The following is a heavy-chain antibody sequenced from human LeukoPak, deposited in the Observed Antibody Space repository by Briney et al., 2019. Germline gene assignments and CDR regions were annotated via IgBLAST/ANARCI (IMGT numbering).Heavy chain of an antibody. Sequence: PGGSLRLSCAASGFTFSSYAMSWVRQAPGKGLEWVSAISGSGGSTYHADSVKGRFTISRDNSKNTLYLQMNSLRAEDTAVYYCAKSCSGGSCFDYWGQGTLVTVSS. CDR2: ISGSGGST. CDR3: AKSCSGGSCFDY. V-gene: IGHV3-23*01. D-gene: IGHD2-15*01. CDR1: GFTFSSYA. J-gene: IGHJ4*02.